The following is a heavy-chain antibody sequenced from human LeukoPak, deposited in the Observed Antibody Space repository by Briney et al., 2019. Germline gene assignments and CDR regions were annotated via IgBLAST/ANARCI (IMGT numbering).Heavy chain of an antibody. CDR2: INPNSGGT. J-gene: IGHJ6*03. V-gene: IGHV1-2*06. Sequence: GATVKVSCKASGYTFSGYYMHWVRQAPGQELEWMGRINPNSGGTNYAQKFQGRVTMTRDTSISTAYMEVRRLRSDDTAVYYCARERMTTVTTDYYYYMDVWGKGTTVTVSS. CDR3: ARERMTTVTTDYYYYMDV. D-gene: IGHD4-17*01. CDR1: GYTFSGYY.